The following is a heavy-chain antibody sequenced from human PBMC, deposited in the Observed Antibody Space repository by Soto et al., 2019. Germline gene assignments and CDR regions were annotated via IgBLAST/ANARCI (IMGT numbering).Heavy chain of an antibody. CDR2: VSWNSRNI. CDR3: AKRGLYSSGWSVPYFDS. Sequence: EVQLVESGGALVQPGRSLRLSCRASGFSFDDYAMHWVRQGPGKGLEWVSAVSWNSRNIEYADSVRGRLTVTRDNAKNSLYLQMNSLRPEDTALYYCAKRGLYSSGWSVPYFDSWGQGTLVTVSS. J-gene: IGHJ4*02. V-gene: IGHV3-9*01. D-gene: IGHD6-19*01. CDR1: GFSFDDYA.